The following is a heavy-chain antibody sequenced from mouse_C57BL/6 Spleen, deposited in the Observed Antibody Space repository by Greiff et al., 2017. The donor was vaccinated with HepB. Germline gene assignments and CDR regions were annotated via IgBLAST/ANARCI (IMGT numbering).Heavy chain of an antibody. V-gene: IGHV1S81*02. CDR2: TNPTNGRT. D-gene: IGHD1-1*01. J-gene: IGHJ2*01. Sequence: QVQLQQPGAELVKAGASVKMSCKASGYTFTSYWMHWVKQRLGQGLEWFAETNPTNGRTYYNEKFKSKATLTVDKSSSTAYMLLSGPTFEDSAVYYCARIKKIVATYFYYWGQGTTRTVSS. CDR1: GYTFTSYW. CDR3: ARIKKIVATYFYY.